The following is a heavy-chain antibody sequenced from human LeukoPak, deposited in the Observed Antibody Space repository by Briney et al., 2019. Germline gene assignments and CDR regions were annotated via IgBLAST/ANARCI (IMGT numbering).Heavy chain of an antibody. Sequence: PGRSLRLSCAASGFTFSSYAMHWVRQAPGKGLEWVAVISYDGSNKYYADSVKGRFTISRDNSKNTLYLQMNSLRAEDTAVYYCARDAAEKWQGERYYFDYWGQGTLVTVSS. D-gene: IGHD5-12*01. J-gene: IGHJ4*02. CDR2: ISYDGSNK. CDR3: ARDAAEKWQGERYYFDY. V-gene: IGHV3-30-3*01. CDR1: GFTFSSYA.